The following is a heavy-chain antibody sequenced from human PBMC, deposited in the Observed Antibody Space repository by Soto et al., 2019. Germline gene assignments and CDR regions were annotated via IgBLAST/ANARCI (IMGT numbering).Heavy chain of an antibody. J-gene: IGHJ4*02. CDR1: GGSFSGYY. Sequence: SETLSLTCAVYGGSFSGYYWSWIRQPPGKGLEWIGEINHSGSTNYNPSLKSRVTISVDTSKNQFSLKLSSVTAADTAVYYCARGIRMGYYYDSSGSFDYWGQGTLVT. CDR3: ARGIRMGYYYDSSGSFDY. D-gene: IGHD3-22*01. V-gene: IGHV4-34*01. CDR2: INHSGST.